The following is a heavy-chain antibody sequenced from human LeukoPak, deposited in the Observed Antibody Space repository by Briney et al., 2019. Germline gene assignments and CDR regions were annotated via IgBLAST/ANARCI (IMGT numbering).Heavy chain of an antibody. Sequence: QTGGSLRLSCAASGFTFSSYSMNWVRQAPGKGLEWVSYISSSSSTIYYADSVKGRFTISRDNAKNSLYLQMNSLRAEDTAVYYCAREPGYSSGWYQPAGSDGMDVWGQGTTVTVSS. CDR3: AREPGYSSGWYQPAGSDGMDV. D-gene: IGHD6-19*01. CDR2: ISSSSSTI. V-gene: IGHV3-48*04. J-gene: IGHJ6*02. CDR1: GFTFSSYS.